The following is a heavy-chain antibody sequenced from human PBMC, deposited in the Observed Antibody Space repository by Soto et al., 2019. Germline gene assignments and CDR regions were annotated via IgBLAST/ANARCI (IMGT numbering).Heavy chain of an antibody. CDR1: GYTFTSYG. V-gene: IGHV1-18*01. J-gene: IGHJ6*02. CDR3: ARDLPPFTPNDSSGYYHTLGYYGMEV. Sequence: QVQLVQSGAEVKKPGASVKVSCKASGYTFTSYGISWVRQAHGQGLEWMGWISAYNGNTNYAQKLQGRVTMTTDTSTSTAYMELRSLRSDDTAAYYCARDLPPFTPNDSSGYYHTLGYYGMEVWGQGTTVTVS. D-gene: IGHD3-22*01. CDR2: ISAYNGNT.